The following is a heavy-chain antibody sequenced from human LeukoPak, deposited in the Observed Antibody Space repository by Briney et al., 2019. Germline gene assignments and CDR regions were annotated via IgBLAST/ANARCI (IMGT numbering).Heavy chain of an antibody. CDR2: INHSGST. CDR1: GGSFSGYY. CDR3: AREGTAVAGKNAFDI. D-gene: IGHD6-19*01. Sequence: SETLSLTCAVYGGSFSGYYWSWIRQPPGKGLEWIGEINHSGSTNYNPSLKSRVTISVDTSKNQFSLKLSSVAAADTAVYYCAREGTAVAGKNAFDIWGQGTMVTVSS. V-gene: IGHV4-34*01. J-gene: IGHJ3*02.